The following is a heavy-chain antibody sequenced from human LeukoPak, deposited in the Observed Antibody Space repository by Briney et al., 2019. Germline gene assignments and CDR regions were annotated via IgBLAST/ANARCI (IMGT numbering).Heavy chain of an antibody. V-gene: IGHV1-18*04. J-gene: IGHJ4*02. CDR2: ISAYNGNT. Sequence: ASVKVSCKASGYTFTGYYMHWVRQAPGQGLEWMGWISAYNGNTDYAQKLQGRVTMTTDTSTSTAYMELRSLRSDDTAVYYCARDSRDGTDYWGQGTLVTVSS. CDR1: GYTFTGYY. CDR3: ARDSRDGTDY. D-gene: IGHD1-1*01.